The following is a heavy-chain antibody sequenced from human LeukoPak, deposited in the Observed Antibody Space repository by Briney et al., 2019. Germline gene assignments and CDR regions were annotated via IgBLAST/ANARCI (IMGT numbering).Heavy chain of an antibody. J-gene: IGHJ4*02. V-gene: IGHV3-23*01. Sequence: PGGSLRLSCAASGFTLSSYAMSWVRQAPGKGLEWVSDIGISGGRTYYAQSVKGRFTISRDDSKDTLYLHMDSLRAEDTAVYYCAKQTSATCYSHIDYWGQGTLVTVSS. CDR2: IGISGGRT. D-gene: IGHD2-2*01. CDR1: GFTLSSYA. CDR3: AKQTSATCYSHIDY.